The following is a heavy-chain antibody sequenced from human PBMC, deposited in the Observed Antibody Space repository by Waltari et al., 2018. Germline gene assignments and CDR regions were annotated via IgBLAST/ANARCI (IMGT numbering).Heavy chain of an antibody. CDR2: IIPMFDKS. Sequence: VQFVQSGAEVKNLGSSVKVSCKASGGSFSSYSISWVRQAPGQGLEWMGRIIPMFDKSTYSQTFEGRVTITADEITNTAYMELNGLRFDDTAVYFCAIVADPDAAGLDVWGRGTTVTVSS. CDR3: AIVADPDAAGLDV. CDR1: GGSFSSYS. J-gene: IGHJ6*02. D-gene: IGHD2-2*01. V-gene: IGHV1-69*15.